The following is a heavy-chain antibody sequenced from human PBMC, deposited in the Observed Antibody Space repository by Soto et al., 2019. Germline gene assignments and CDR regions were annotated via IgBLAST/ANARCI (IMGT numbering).Heavy chain of an antibody. D-gene: IGHD3-22*01. CDR1: GYTFSSYA. V-gene: IGHV1-3*01. CDR3: SRARRDYYDSSGYFHYFDS. CDR2: MRAGSGNS. J-gene: IGHJ4*02. Sequence: GASGKGSWKGSGYTFSSYAMHWVSQARVQSGEWMGWMRAGSGNSKYSQKLQGRGTITRDTSASTGYMELGSVSSEDTAVYECSRARRDYYDSSGYFHYFDSWGQGNLVTVSS.